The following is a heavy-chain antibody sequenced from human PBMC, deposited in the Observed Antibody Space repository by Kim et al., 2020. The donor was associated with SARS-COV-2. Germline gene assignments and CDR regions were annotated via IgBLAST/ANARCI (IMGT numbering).Heavy chain of an antibody. CDR1: GFTFSNYA. CDR3: ATAVSQTYYYGMDV. Sequence: GGSLRLSCAASGFTFSNYAMNWVRQAPGKGLEWVSAISVGTGSTYYAGSVKGRFTISRDNSKSTLSLQMSSLRAEDTAVYYCATAVSQTYYYGMDVWGQGTTVTVSS. D-gene: IGHD2-8*01. CDR2: ISVGTGST. V-gene: IGHV3-23*01. J-gene: IGHJ6*02.